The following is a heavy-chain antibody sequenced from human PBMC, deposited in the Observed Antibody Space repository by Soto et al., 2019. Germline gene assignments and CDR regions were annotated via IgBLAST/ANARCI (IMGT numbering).Heavy chain of an antibody. CDR2: IYYSGST. CDR1: GGSIISSSYY. J-gene: IGHJ3*02. D-gene: IGHD6-25*01. V-gene: IGHV4-39*01. Sequence: SETLSLTCTVSGGSIISSSYYFFCIRQPPGKGLEWIGSIYYSGSTYYNPSLKSRVTISVDTSKNQFSLKLSSVTAADTAVYYCARVGYSSGHDAFDIWGQGTMVTVSS. CDR3: ARVGYSSGHDAFDI.